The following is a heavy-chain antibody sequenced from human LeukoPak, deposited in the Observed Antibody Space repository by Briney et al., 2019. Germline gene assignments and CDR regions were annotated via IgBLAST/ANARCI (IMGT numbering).Heavy chain of an antibody. D-gene: IGHD3-10*01. Sequence: ASVKVSRKASGYTFTSYDINWVRQATGQGLEWMGWMNPNSGNTSYAQKFQGRVTMTRNTSISTAYMELSSLRSEDTAVYYCARGLVPGHGEYNYWGQGTLVTVSS. CDR2: MNPNSGNT. CDR3: ARGLVPGHGEYNY. CDR1: GYTFTSYD. V-gene: IGHV1-8*01. J-gene: IGHJ4*02.